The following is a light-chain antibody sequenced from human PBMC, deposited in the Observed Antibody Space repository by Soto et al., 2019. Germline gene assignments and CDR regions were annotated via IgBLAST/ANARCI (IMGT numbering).Light chain of an antibody. CDR1: QTIDNT. Sequence: IVLTHSPCTLSLSPGRRSTLACRASQTIDNTLAWYQRKTGQAPRLLIYDASTRATGVPARFSGSGYGTDFNLTISSLQSEDFAVYYCQHYNYWPYTFGQGTKVDIK. V-gene: IGKV3-15*01. CDR2: DAS. J-gene: IGKJ2*01. CDR3: QHYNYWPYT.